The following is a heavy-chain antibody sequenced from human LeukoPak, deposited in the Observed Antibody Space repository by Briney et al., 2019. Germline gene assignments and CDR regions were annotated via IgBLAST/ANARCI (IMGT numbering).Heavy chain of an antibody. CDR2: ISWNSGSI. D-gene: IGHD3-10*01. Sequence: GRSLRLSCAASGFTFDDYAMHWVRQAPGKGLEWVSGISWNSGSIGYADSVKGRFTISRDNAKNSLYLQMNSLRAEDTALYYCAKDMRPVRGVELDVWGKGTTVTISS. CDR3: AKDMRPVRGVELDV. CDR1: GFTFDDYA. V-gene: IGHV3-9*01. J-gene: IGHJ6*04.